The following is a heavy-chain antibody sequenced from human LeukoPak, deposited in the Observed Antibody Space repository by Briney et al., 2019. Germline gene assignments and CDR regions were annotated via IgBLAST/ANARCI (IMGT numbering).Heavy chain of an antibody. J-gene: IGHJ3*02. Sequence: GGSLRLSCAASGFTFDDYSMHWVRQAPGKGLEWVSLITWVGAGTYYADSVKGRFTISRDNNKNSLYLQMNSLRAEDTAVYYCARDRAFDAFDIWGQGTMVTVSS. V-gene: IGHV3-43*01. CDR3: ARDRAFDAFDI. CDR2: ITWVGAGT. CDR1: GFTFDDYS.